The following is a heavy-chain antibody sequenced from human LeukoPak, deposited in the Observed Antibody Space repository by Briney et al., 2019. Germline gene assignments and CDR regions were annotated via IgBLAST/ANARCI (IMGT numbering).Heavy chain of an antibody. CDR1: GGTFSSYA. Sequence: SVKVSCKASGGTFSSYAISWVRQAPGQGLEWMGRIIPILGIANYAQKFQGRVTITADKSTCTAYMELSSLRSEDTAVYYCARDRGSGSYTYFQHWGQGTLVTVSS. J-gene: IGHJ1*01. V-gene: IGHV1-69*04. CDR2: IIPILGIA. D-gene: IGHD3-10*01. CDR3: ARDRGSGSYTYFQH.